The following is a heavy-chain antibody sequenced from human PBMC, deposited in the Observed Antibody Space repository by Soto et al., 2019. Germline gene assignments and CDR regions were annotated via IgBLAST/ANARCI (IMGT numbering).Heavy chain of an antibody. CDR1: GGSFSGYY. CDR3: ARGRLYYDFWSGYYWFDP. V-gene: IGHV4-34*01. D-gene: IGHD3-3*01. Sequence: SETLSLTCAVYGGSFSGYYWSWIRQPPGKGLEWIGEINHSGSTNYNPSLKSRVTISVDTSKNQFSLKLSSVTAADTAVYYCARGRLYYDFWSGYYWFDPWGQGTLVTVSS. CDR2: INHSGST. J-gene: IGHJ5*02.